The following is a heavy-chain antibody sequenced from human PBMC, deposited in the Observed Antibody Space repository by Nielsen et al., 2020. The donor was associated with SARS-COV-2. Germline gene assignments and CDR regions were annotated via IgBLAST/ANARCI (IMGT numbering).Heavy chain of an antibody. J-gene: IGHJ4*02. CDR3: ARDTVSTYYYDSSGYFRY. V-gene: IGHV3-7*01. CDR2: IKQDGSEK. D-gene: IGHD3-22*01. CDR1: GFTFSSYW. Sequence: GESLKISCAASGFTFSSYWMSWVRQAPGKGLERVANIKQDGSEKYYVDSVKGRFTISRDNAKNSLYLQMNSLRAEDTAVYYCARDTVSTYYYDSSGYFRYWGQGTLVTVSS.